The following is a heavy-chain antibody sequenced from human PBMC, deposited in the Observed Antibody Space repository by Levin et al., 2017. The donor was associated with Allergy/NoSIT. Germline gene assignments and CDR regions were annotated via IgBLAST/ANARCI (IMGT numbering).Heavy chain of an antibody. Sequence: GGSLRLSCAASGFTFSTFTMNWVRQAPGKGLEWVSSISTGSSFIYYADSVKGRFTISRDNAKNSLYLQMNSLRAGDAAVYYCAREIPDFLTGSFYYYGMDVWGQGTTVTVSS. D-gene: IGHD3-9*01. CDR1: GFTFSTFT. J-gene: IGHJ6*02. CDR2: ISTGSSFI. V-gene: IGHV3-21*01. CDR3: AREIPDFLTGSFYYYGMDV.